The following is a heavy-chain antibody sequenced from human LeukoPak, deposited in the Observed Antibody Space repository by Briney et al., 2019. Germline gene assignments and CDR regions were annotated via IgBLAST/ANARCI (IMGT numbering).Heavy chain of an antibody. V-gene: IGHV1-2*02. J-gene: IGHJ6*03. Sequence: ASVKVSCKASGYTFTGYYMHWVRQAPGQGLEWIGWINPNSGGTNYAQKFQGRVTMTRDTSISTAYMELSRLRSDDTAVYYCASTYCSSTSCFMDVWGKGTTVTVSS. CDR1: GYTFTGYY. CDR3: ASTYCSSTSCFMDV. CDR2: INPNSGGT. D-gene: IGHD2-2*01.